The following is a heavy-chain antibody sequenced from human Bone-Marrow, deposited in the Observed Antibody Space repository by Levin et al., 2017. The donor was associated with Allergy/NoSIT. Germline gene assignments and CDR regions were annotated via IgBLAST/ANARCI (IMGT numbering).Heavy chain of an antibody. V-gene: IGHV1-2*02. CDR1: GYTFTGYA. Sequence: ASVKVSCKTSGYTFTGYALHWVRQAPGQGLEWMGYISPNSGGTNYDQRFQGRVTMTRDTSIDTAYMELSRLTSDDTAVYYCARVAEEGPWGQGTLVTVYS. J-gene: IGHJ5*02. CDR3: ARVAEEGP. CDR2: ISPNSGGT.